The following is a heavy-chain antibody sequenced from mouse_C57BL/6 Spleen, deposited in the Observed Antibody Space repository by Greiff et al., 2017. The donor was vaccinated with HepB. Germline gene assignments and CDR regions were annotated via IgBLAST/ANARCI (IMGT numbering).Heavy chain of an antibody. CDR3: ARGRLTGDFDY. CDR2: IDPSDSET. D-gene: IGHD4-1*01. CDR1: GYTFTSYW. J-gene: IGHJ2*01. Sequence: QVQLQQPGAELVRPGSSVKLSCKASGYTFTSYWIHWVKQRPIQGLEWIGNIDPSDSETHYNQKFKDKATLTVDKSSSTAYMQLSSLTSEDSAVYYCARGRLTGDFDYWGQGTTLTVSS. V-gene: IGHV1-52*01.